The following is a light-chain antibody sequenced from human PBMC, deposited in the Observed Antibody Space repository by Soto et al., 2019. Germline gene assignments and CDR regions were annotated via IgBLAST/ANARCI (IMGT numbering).Light chain of an antibody. CDR2: RND. CDR1: SSNIGSNS. Sequence: QSVLTQPPSVSAAPGQKVTISCSGSSSNIGSNSVSWYQQLPGTAPKLLIYRNDQRPSGVPDRFSGSKSGTSASLAISGLQAEDEADYYCSSYTSKSSLIFGGGTKVTVL. J-gene: IGLJ2*01. V-gene: IGLV1-44*01. CDR3: SSYTSKSSLI.